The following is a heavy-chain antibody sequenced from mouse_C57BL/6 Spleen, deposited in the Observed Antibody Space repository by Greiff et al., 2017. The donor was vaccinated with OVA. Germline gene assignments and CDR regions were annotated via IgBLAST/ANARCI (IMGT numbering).Heavy chain of an antibody. V-gene: IGHV1-64*01. D-gene: IGHD2-3*01. CDR1: GYTFTSYW. Sequence: QVQLQQPGAALVKPGASVQLSCKASGYTFTSYWMHWVTQRPGQGLEWIGMIHPHSGSTTYNEKFKSKATLTVDKSSSTASMQLSSLTSEDSAVDYCARYEGGYYVNFDVWGTGTTVTVSS. CDR2: IHPHSGST. J-gene: IGHJ1*03. CDR3: ARYEGGYYVNFDV.